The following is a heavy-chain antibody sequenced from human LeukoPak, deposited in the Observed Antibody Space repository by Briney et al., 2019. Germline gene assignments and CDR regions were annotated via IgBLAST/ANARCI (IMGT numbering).Heavy chain of an antibody. CDR1: GFDFSNNG. Sequence: GESLTLSCGASGFDFSNNGMHWVRQAPGKGLEWVAFIRYDAGNQYYADSVKGRFTISRDNSKNTVYLQMDSLRSEDTAIYHCAKDIAVSDSYFDYWGQGTLVTVSS. D-gene: IGHD6-19*01. V-gene: IGHV3-30*02. CDR3: AKDIAVSDSYFDY. CDR2: IRYDAGNQ. J-gene: IGHJ4*02.